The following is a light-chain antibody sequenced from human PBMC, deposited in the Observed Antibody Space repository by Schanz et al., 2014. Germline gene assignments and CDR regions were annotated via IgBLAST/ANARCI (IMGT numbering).Light chain of an antibody. CDR3: SSYTSSGTPVV. J-gene: IGLJ2*01. Sequence: QSALTQPPSASGSPGQSVTISCTGTSSDFGAYNSVSWYQQHPGKAPKVIIYEVTKRPSGVPDRFSGSKSGNTASLTVSGLQAEDEAEYYCSSYTSSGTPVVFGGGTKLTVL. CDR2: EVT. V-gene: IGLV2-8*01. CDR1: SSDFGAYNS.